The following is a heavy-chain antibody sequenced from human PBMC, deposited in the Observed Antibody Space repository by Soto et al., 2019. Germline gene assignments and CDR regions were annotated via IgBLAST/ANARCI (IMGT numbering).Heavy chain of an antibody. D-gene: IGHD5-18*01. CDR2: ISSSSSYI. V-gene: IGHV3-21*01. CDR3: ARGKANTAMVFDY. CDR1: GVTFSSYS. Sequence: XGSLRLSCAAAGVTFSSYSMNWVRQAPGKGLDWVSSISSSSSYIYYADSVKGRFTISRDNAKNSLYLQMNSLRAEDTAVYYCARGKANTAMVFDYWGQGTLVTVSS. J-gene: IGHJ4*02.